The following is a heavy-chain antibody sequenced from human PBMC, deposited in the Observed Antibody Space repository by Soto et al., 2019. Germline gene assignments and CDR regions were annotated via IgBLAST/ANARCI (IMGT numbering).Heavy chain of an antibody. CDR2: IIPILGIA. J-gene: IGHJ6*03. Sequence: SVKVRSEARRVGLSCNSLWSLHQSPRQGLEWMGRIIPILGIATYAQKFQGRVTITADKSTSTVYMELSSLRSEDTAVYYCARYGGPTYYDGMGTDHSYLAFWGKGTTVIVSS. V-gene: IGHV1-69*02. CDR3: ARYGGPTYYDGMGTDHSYLAF. D-gene: IGHD3-10*01. CDR1: RVGLSCNS.